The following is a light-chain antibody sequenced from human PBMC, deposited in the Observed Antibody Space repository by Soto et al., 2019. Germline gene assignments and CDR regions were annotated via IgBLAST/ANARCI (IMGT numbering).Light chain of an antibody. J-gene: IGKJ1*01. Sequence: AIRMTQSPSSFSASTGDRVTITCRASQDISSYLAWYQQKPGKAPKLLIYAASTLQSGVPSRFSGSGSGTDFTLTISCLQSEDSATYYCQQYYTYPRTFGQGTKVEIK. CDR1: QDISSY. CDR3: QQYYTYPRT. CDR2: AAS. V-gene: IGKV1-8*01.